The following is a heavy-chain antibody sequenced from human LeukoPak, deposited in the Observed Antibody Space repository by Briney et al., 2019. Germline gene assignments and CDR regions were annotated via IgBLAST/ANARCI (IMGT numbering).Heavy chain of an antibody. Sequence: PGGSLRLSCAASGFTFSSYAMHWVRQAPGKGLEWVAVISYDGSNKYYADSVKGRFTISRDNSKNTLYLQMNSLRAEDTAVYYCASVLTARDPFFDYWGQGTLVTVSS. V-gene: IGHV3-30-3*01. CDR3: ASVLTARDPFFDY. CDR2: ISYDGSNK. J-gene: IGHJ4*02. D-gene: IGHD6-6*01. CDR1: GFTFSSYA.